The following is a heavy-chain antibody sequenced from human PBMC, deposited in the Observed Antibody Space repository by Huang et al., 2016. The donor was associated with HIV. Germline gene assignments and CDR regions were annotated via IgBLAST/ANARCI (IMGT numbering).Heavy chain of an antibody. J-gene: IGHJ3*01. D-gene: IGHD1-26*01. CDR3: ARSPGPGGARGPQDAFDV. CDR2: MNPNSGNT. Sequence: QVQLVQSGAEVKKPGASVKVSCKASGYTFTTYDINWVRQDTGQGLEWMTWMNPNSGNTGYEHKFQGRVTMTRNTSISTVYMEWSSRTSDDTAVYYCARSPGPGGARGPQDAFDVWGQGTMVTVSS. V-gene: IGHV1-8*01. CDR1: GYTFTTYD.